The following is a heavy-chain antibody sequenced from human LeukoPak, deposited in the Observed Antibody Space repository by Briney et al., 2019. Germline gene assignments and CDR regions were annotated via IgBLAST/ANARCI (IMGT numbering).Heavy chain of an antibody. Sequence: GGSLRLSCAASGFTFSSYWMSWVRQAPGKGLEWVANIKQDGSEKYYEDSVKGRCTISRDNAKNSLYLQMDSLRAEDTAVYYCARGCSSASCYGAYFDYWGQGTLVTVSS. V-gene: IGHV3-7*05. CDR2: IKQDGSEK. J-gene: IGHJ4*02. CDR1: GFTFSSYW. CDR3: ARGCSSASCYGAYFDY. D-gene: IGHD2-2*01.